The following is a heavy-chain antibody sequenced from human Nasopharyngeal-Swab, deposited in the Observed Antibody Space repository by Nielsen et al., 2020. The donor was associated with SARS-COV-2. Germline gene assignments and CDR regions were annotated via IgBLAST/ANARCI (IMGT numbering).Heavy chain of an antibody. Sequence: GESLKISCAASGLTFTNSWMSWVRQAPGKGLEWVSSITGGSKYIWYADSVRGRLTISRDNAKNSLYLHMNSLRVEDTAVYYCARAYYSDSRGYYDAFDIWGQGIMVTVSS. CDR1: GLTFTNSW. CDR3: ARAYYSDSRGYYDAFDI. J-gene: IGHJ3*02. D-gene: IGHD3-22*01. V-gene: IGHV3-21*01. CDR2: ITGGSKYI.